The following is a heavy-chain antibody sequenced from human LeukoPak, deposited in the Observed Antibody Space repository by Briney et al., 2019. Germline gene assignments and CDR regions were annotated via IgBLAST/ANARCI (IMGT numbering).Heavy chain of an antibody. Sequence: PSETLSLTCAVYGGSFSGYYWNWIRQPPGKGLEWIGELNHSGSTNYNASLKSRVTISVDTSKNQFSLKLSSMTAADTAVYYCARGTGIVATIDTPPFDYWGQGTLVTVSS. CDR3: ARGTGIVATIDTPPFDY. D-gene: IGHD5-12*01. J-gene: IGHJ4*02. CDR2: LNHSGST. CDR1: GGSFSGYY. V-gene: IGHV4-34*01.